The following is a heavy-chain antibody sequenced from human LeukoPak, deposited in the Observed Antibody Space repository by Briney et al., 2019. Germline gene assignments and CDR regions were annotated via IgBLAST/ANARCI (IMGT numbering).Heavy chain of an antibody. CDR2: IKQDGSEK. CDR3: ARELIAAAGYNWFDP. Sequence: GGSLRLSCAASGFTFSSYSMNWVRQAPGKGLEWVANIKQDGSEKYYVDSVKGRFTISRDNAKNSLYLQMNSLRAEDTAVYYCARELIAAAGYNWFDPWGQGTLVTVSS. J-gene: IGHJ5*02. D-gene: IGHD6-13*01. CDR1: GFTFSSYS. V-gene: IGHV3-7*03.